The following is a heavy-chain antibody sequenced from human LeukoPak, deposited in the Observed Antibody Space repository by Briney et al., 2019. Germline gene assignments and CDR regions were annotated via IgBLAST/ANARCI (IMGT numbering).Heavy chain of an antibody. J-gene: IGHJ3*02. D-gene: IGHD2-2*01. CDR1: GYTFTGYY. CDR3: ASRDCSSTSCYPYDAFDI. CDR2: INPNSGGT. Sequence: RASVTVSCKASGYTFTGYYMHWVRQAPGQGLEWMAWINPNSGGTKYAQKFQGRVTMTRDMSISTAYMELSRLRSDDTAVYYCASRDCSSTSCYPYDAFDIWGQGTMVTVSS. V-gene: IGHV1-2*02.